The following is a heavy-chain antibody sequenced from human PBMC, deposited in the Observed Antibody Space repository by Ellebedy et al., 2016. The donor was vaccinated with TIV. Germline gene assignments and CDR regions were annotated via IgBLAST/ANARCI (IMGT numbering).Heavy chain of an antibody. Sequence: PGGSLRLSCSASGFTFSSYALHWVRQAPGKGLEYVSGLSRNGDSTYYAASVRGRFTISRDNSKNTMYLQMRRLRPEDTAVYKCVKDYVGHQLVLGDFQNWGQGTLVTVSS. D-gene: IGHD2-15*01. CDR3: VKDYVGHQLVLGDFQN. CDR1: GFTFSSYA. V-gene: IGHV3-64D*06. CDR2: LSRNGDST. J-gene: IGHJ1*01.